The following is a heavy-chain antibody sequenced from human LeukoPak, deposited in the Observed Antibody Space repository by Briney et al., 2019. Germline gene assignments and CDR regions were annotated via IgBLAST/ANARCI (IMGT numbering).Heavy chain of an antibody. J-gene: IGHJ6*02. V-gene: IGHV3-33*01. D-gene: IGHD5-24*01. CDR1: GFTFSDYG. Sequence: GGSLRLSCAASGFTFSDYGMHWVRQAPGKGLEWVAVIWYDGTNKNYADSVKGRFTISRDNSKSTLYLQMNSLRAEDTAVYYCARDAPDPRDGSTKRYYNYYGMDVWGQGTTVTVSS. CDR2: IWYDGTNK. CDR3: ARDAPDPRDGSTKRYYNYYGMDV.